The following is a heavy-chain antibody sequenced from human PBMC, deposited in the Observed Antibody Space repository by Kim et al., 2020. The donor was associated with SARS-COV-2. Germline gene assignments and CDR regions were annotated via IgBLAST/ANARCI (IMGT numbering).Heavy chain of an antibody. CDR3: ARDRGYDDYGDYKPLFDY. CDR1: GYTFTSYG. V-gene: IGHV1-18*01. J-gene: IGHJ4*02. D-gene: IGHD4-17*01. Sequence: ASVKVSCKASGYTFTSYGISWVRQAPGQGLEWMGWISAYNGNTNYAQKLQGRVTMTTDTSTSTAYMELRSLRSDDTAVYYCARDRGYDDYGDYKPLFDYWGQGTLVTVSS. CDR2: ISAYNGNT.